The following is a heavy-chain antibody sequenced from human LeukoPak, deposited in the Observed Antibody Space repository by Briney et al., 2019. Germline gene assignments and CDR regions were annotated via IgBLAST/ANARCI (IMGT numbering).Heavy chain of an antibody. V-gene: IGHV4-61*01. Sequence: SETLSLTCTVSGYSISSGYYWSWIRQPPGKGLEWIGYIYYSGSTNYNPSLKSRVTISVDTSKNQFSLKLSSVTAADTAVYYCARDFWAKGYFDYWGQGTLVTVSS. CDR1: GYSISSGYY. CDR2: IYYSGST. CDR3: ARDFWAKGYFDY. D-gene: IGHD3-3*01. J-gene: IGHJ4*02.